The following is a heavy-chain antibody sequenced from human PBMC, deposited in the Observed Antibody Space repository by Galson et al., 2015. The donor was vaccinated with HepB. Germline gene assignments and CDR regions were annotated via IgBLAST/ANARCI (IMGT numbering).Heavy chain of an antibody. CDR1: GFTFSSYA. Sequence: SLRLSCAASGFTFSSYAMSWVRQAPGQGLEWVSAIRGSGGSTYYADTVKGRFTISRDNSKNTLYLQMNSLKAEDTAVYYCAKGAGSSSSWYSAYYYGMDVWGQGTTVTVSS. J-gene: IGHJ6*02. V-gene: IGHV3-23*01. CDR2: IRGSGGST. D-gene: IGHD6-13*01. CDR3: AKGAGSSSSWYSAYYYGMDV.